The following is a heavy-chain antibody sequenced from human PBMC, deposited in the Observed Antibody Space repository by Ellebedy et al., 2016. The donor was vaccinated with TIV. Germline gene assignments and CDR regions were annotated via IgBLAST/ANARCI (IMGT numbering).Heavy chain of an antibody. V-gene: IGHV3-21*01. J-gene: IGHJ4*02. CDR1: GFAFSPYS. Sequence: GESLKISCAASGFAFSPYSMHWVRQAPGKGLEWVSSITGRSDSIYYADSVRGRFTISRDNARNTLYLQMNSLRAEDTAVYYCARDQIDYYHSSGDDFDYWGQGTLVTVSS. CDR3: ARDQIDYYHSSGDDFDY. D-gene: IGHD3-22*01. CDR2: ITGRSDSI.